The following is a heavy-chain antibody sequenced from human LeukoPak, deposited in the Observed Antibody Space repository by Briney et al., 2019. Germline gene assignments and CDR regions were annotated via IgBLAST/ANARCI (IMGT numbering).Heavy chain of an antibody. CDR1: GFTFRDHY. CDR2: ISSSGNTI. CDR3: ASWTTSWFRFFDY. J-gene: IGHJ4*02. D-gene: IGHD2-2*01. Sequence: GGSLRLSCAASGFTFRDHYISWIRQAPGKGLEWISYISSSGNTIYYADSVKGRFTISRDNAKNSLYLQMNSLKAEDTAVYYCASWTTSWFRFFDYWGQGTLVTVSS. V-gene: IGHV3-11*01.